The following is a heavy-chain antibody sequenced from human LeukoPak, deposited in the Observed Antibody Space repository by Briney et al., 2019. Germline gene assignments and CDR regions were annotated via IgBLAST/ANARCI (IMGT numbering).Heavy chain of an antibody. CDR3: AKDLPDRYSLEY. V-gene: IGHV3-30*02. J-gene: IGHJ4*02. Sequence: GGSLRLSCAASGFAFRNYAMYWVRQAPGKGLEWVAFTNYDGSDRCYADSVKGRFTVSRDNPKNTLYLQMNSLRTEDTAVYYCAKDLPDRYSLEYWGQGTMVTVPS. CDR1: GFAFRNYA. CDR2: TNYDGSDR. D-gene: IGHD2-15*01.